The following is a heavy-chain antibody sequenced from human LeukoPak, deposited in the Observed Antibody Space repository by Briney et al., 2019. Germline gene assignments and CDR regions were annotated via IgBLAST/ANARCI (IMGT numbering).Heavy chain of an antibody. CDR1: GGTFSSYA. CDR3: ARGNWGVTVTKYYYYGMDV. Sequence: SVKVSCKASGGTFSSYAISWVRQAPGQGLEGMGRIMPSLGITNYAQNFQGRVTITADKSTSTSYMELRSLRSEDTAVYYCARGNWGVTVTKYYYYGMDVWGQGTTITVSS. V-gene: IGHV1-69*04. J-gene: IGHJ6*02. D-gene: IGHD4-17*01. CDR2: IMPSLGIT.